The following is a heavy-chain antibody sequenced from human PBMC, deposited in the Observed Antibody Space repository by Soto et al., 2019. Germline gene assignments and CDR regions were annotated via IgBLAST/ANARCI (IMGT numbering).Heavy chain of an antibody. J-gene: IGHJ6*02. D-gene: IGHD3-3*01. V-gene: IGHV3-30*18. Sequence: GGSLRLSCAASGFTFSSYGMHWVRRAPGKGLEWVAVISYDGSNKYYADSVKGRFTISRDNSKNTLYLQMNSLRAEDTAVYYCAKELRFLEKQDRYGMDVWGQGTTVTVSS. CDR1: GFTFSSYG. CDR3: AKELRFLEKQDRYGMDV. CDR2: ISYDGSNK.